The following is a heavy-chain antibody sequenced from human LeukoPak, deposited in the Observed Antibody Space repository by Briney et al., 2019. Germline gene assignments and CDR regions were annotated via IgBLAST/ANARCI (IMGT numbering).Heavy chain of an antibody. V-gene: IGHV3-30-3*01. CDR2: ILYDGSNK. J-gene: IGHJ1*01. CDR3: ARGTAARPLGAEYFQH. Sequence: GGSLRLSCAASGFTFSNYAMHWVRQAPGKGLEWVAVILYDGSNKYYADSVKGRFTISRDNSKNTLYLQMNSLRAEDTAVYYCARGTAARPLGAEYFQHWGQGTLVTVSS. D-gene: IGHD6-6*01. CDR1: GFTFSNYA.